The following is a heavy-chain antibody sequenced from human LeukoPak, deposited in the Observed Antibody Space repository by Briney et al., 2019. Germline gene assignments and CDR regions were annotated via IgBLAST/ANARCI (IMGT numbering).Heavy chain of an antibody. CDR2: IKQDGSEK. D-gene: IGHD3-22*01. V-gene: IGHV3-7*01. CDR3: ARVVYYYDSSGYPGAFDI. CDR1: GFTFSSYW. J-gene: IGHJ3*02. Sequence: QPGGSLRLSCAASGFTFSSYWMSWVRQAPGKGLEWVANIKQDGSEKYYVDSVKGRFTISRDNAKNSLYLQMKSLRAEDTAVYYCARVVYYYDSSGYPGAFDIWGQGTMVTVSS.